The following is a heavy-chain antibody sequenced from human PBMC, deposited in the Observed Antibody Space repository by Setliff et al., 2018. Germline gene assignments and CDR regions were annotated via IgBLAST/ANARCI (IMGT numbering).Heavy chain of an antibody. V-gene: IGHV1-69*13. CDR3: VREGVDRRSSTDYRYYMDV. CDR1: GGTFSNYG. D-gene: IGHD6-6*01. Sequence: SVKVSCKASGGTFSNYGVSWVRQAPGQGLEWMGGTIPIFGTTDYAQKFQGRLTIIADESTNTAFMQLSSLRSDDTAVYYCVREGVDRRSSTDYRYYMDVWGKGTTVTVSS. CDR2: TIPIFGTT. J-gene: IGHJ6*03.